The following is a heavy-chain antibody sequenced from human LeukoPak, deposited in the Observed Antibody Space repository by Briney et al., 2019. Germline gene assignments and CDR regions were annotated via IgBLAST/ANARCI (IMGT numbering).Heavy chain of an antibody. CDR2: IIPIFCTA. D-gene: IGHD6-13*01. CDR1: GGTLSSYA. CDR3: ARAVFRIAAADGYYYYMDV. Sequence: SVKVSCKASGGTLSSYAISWVRQAPGQGLEWMGGIIPIFCTANYAQKFHGRVTITTDESTSTAYMELSSLRSEDTAVYYCARAVFRIAAADGYYYYMDVWGKGTTVTVSS. V-gene: IGHV1-69*05. J-gene: IGHJ6*03.